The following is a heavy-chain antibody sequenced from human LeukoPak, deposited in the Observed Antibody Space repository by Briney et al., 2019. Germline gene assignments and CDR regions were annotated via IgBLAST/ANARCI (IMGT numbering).Heavy chain of an antibody. CDR3: AKPGTRYCSGGSCYSDY. CDR2: ISWNSGSI. Sequence: PGGSLRLSCAASGFTFDDYAMPWVRQAPGKGLEWVSGISWNSGSIGYADSVKGRFTISRDNAKNSLYLQMNSLRAEDTALYYCAKPGTRYCSGGSCYSDYWGQGTLVTVSS. V-gene: IGHV3-9*01. CDR1: GFTFDDYA. J-gene: IGHJ4*02. D-gene: IGHD2-15*01.